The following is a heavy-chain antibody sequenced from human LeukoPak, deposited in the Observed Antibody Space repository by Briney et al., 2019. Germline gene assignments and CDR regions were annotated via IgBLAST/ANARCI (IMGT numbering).Heavy chain of an antibody. V-gene: IGHV1-2*04. CDR1: GYTFTSYD. Sequence: ASVKVSCKASGYTFTSYDINWVRQATGQGLEWMGWINPNSGGTNYAQKFQGWVTMTRDTSISTAYMELSRLRSDDTAVYYRARDVAVAGTDPLLDYWGQGTLVTVSS. CDR2: INPNSGGT. D-gene: IGHD6-19*01. CDR3: ARDVAVAGTDPLLDY. J-gene: IGHJ4*02.